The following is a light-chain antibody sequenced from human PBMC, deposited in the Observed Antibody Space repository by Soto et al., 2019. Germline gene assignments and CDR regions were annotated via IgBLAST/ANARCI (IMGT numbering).Light chain of an antibody. CDR3: QQYSTYPWT. V-gene: IGKV1-5*03. J-gene: IGKJ1*01. CDR1: QSVNTW. CDR2: KAS. Sequence: DIQMTQSPSTLSSSVGDKITITCRASQSVNTWLAWFQQKPGKAPKLLIYKASYLETGVPFRFSGSVAGTDFTLTISSLEPDDFATYYCQQYSTYPWTFGQGTKVEIK.